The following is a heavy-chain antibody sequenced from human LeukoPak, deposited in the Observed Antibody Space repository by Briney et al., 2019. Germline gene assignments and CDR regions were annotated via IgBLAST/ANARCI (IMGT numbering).Heavy chain of an antibody. CDR3: ASDGAYAMAV. D-gene: IGHD1-26*01. J-gene: IGHJ6*02. CDR2: ITGSGDST. V-gene: IGHV3-23*01. Sequence: GGSLRLSCAASGFTFSSYAMNWVRQAPGKGLEWVSSITGSGDSTYYAESVKGRFTISRDNSKNTLYLQMNSLRAEDTAVYYCASDGAYAMAVWGQGTTVTVSS. CDR1: GFTFSSYA.